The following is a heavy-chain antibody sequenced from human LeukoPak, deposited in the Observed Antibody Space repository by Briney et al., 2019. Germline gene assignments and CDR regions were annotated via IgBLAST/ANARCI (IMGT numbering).Heavy chain of an antibody. D-gene: IGHD3-10*01. Sequence: GGSLRLSCAASGFTFSDYYMSWIRQAPGKGLEWVSYISSGSSYTNYADSVKGRFTISRDNAKNSLYLQMNSLRAEDTAVYYCARDRGVLWFGDLYGMDVWGKGTTVTVSS. V-gene: IGHV3-11*06. J-gene: IGHJ6*04. CDR1: GFTFSDYY. CDR2: ISSGSSYT. CDR3: ARDRGVLWFGDLYGMDV.